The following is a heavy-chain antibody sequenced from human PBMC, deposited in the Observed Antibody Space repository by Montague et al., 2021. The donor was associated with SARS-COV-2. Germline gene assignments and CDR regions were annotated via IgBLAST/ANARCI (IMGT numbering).Heavy chain of an antibody. J-gene: IGHJ4*02. CDR2: IYDSGGA. D-gene: IGHD3-3*01. CDR3: ARRGTGNYEILDY. V-gene: IGHV4-59*01. Sequence: SETLSLTCTISGGSMRRCYWTWIRQLPGKELEWIGSIYDSGGARYNPSPKSRVSISVDASKNQFSLRVTSVTAADTAVYFCARRGTGNYEILDYWGQGILVTVSS. CDR1: GGSMRRCY.